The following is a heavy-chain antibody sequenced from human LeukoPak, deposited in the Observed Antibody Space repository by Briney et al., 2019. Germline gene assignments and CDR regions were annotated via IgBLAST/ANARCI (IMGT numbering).Heavy chain of an antibody. CDR2: ISSSGSTI. D-gene: IGHD2-2*01. V-gene: IGHV3-48*03. CDR3: ATLPAAIIS. CDR1: GFSFSSYE. Sequence: GGSLRLSCAASGFSFSSYEMNWVRQAPGKGLEWVSYISSSGSTIYYADSVKGRFTISRDNAKNSLYLQMNSLRAEDTAVYYCATLPAAIISWGQGTLVTVSS. J-gene: IGHJ4*02.